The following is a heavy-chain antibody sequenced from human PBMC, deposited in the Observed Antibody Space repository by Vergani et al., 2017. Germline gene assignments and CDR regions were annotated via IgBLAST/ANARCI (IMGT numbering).Heavy chain of an antibody. J-gene: IGHJ4*02. D-gene: IGHD3-3*01. CDR2: IIPILGIA. V-gene: IGHV1-69*04. CDR1: GGTFSSYA. CDR3: AREGGKGVGY. Sequence: QVQLVQSGAEVKKPGASVKVSCKASGGTFSSYAISWVRQAPGQGLEWLGRIIPILGIANDAQKFQGRVTITAAKATSTAYIELSSLRSEDTAVYYCAREGGKGVGYWGQGTLVTVSS.